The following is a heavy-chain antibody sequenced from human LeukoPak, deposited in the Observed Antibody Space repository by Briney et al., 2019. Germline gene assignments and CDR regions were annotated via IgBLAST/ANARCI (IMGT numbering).Heavy chain of an antibody. CDR1: GFTSNNIG. CDR2: LYFEGVDK. J-gene: IGHJ4*02. V-gene: IGHV3-30*02. D-gene: IGHD4-23*01. Sequence: PRGSLRHSCAAPGFTSNNIGIHSVPQAPRKRGEFVSFLYFEGVDKYYADSVKGRFTISEDYSKATLYLQMNSLRPEDTAIYYCAKDLHGGYSSDHWREGPGVSVSS. CDR3: AKDLHGGYSSDH.